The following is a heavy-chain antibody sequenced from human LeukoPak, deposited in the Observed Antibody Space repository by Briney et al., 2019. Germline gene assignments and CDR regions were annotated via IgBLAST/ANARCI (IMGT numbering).Heavy chain of an antibody. Sequence: PSETLSLTCAVYGGSFSGYYWSWIRQPPGKGLEWVSSISSSSSYIYYADSVKGRFTISRDNAKNSLYLQMNSLRAEDTAVYYCARDPGFTKLSNYFDYWGQGTLVTVSS. D-gene: IGHD2-8*01. J-gene: IGHJ4*02. CDR1: GGSFSGYY. V-gene: IGHV3-21*01. CDR2: ISSSSSYI. CDR3: ARDPGFTKLSNYFDY.